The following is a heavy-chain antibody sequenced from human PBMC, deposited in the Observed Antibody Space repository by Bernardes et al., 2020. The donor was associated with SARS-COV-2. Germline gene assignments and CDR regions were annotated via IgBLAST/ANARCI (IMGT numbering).Heavy chain of an antibody. CDR3: REDQMSDTSDY. CDR2: IEQSGNT. V-gene: IGHV4-34*03. D-gene: IGHD2-2*01. CDR1: GRSFSGYY. Sequence: SETLSLTCAFYGRSFSGYYWSWIRQPPGKGLEWIGEIEQSGNTNYNPSLKSRVTISVDTSRKQFSLKVTSVTAADTAFYYCREDQMSDTSDYWCQGTLVTVSS. J-gene: IGHJ4*02.